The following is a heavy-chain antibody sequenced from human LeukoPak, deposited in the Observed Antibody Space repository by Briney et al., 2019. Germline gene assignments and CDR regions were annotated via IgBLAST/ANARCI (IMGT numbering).Heavy chain of an antibody. J-gene: IGHJ4*02. V-gene: IGHV4-39*07. Sequence: PSETLSLTCTVSGGSISSSSYYWGWIRQPPGKGLEWIGSIYYSGSTYYNPSLKSRVTISVDTSKNQFSLKLSSVTAADTAVYYCARDLSNGSGSFWGQGTLVTVSS. CDR3: ARDLSNGSGSF. D-gene: IGHD3-10*01. CDR1: GGSISSSSYY. CDR2: IYYSGST.